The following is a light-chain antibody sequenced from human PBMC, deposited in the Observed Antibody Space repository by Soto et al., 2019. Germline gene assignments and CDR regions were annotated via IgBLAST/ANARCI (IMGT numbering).Light chain of an antibody. Sequence: ENVRTQTPATLSVSPGERATLSCWASQSVSRDLAWYQQKPGQAPRLLIYDISTRATGIPTRFSGSQSGTEFTLTISSLLSEDFAVYSCQQYNNWPLTFGGGTKVDI. CDR2: DIS. CDR1: QSVSRD. V-gene: IGKV3D-15*01. J-gene: IGKJ4*01. CDR3: QQYNNWPLT.